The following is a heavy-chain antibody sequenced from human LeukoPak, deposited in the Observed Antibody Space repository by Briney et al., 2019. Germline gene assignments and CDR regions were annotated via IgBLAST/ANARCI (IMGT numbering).Heavy chain of an antibody. Sequence: ASVKVSCKTSGYTFTGYYLHWVRQAPGQRPEWMGRIDPDSGGTHYGQKFQGRVTVTRDTSITAVYMELSGLTSDDTAVYYCARVPGPYTTSRFDFWGQGTLVTVSS. CDR3: ARVPGPYTTSRFDF. CDR2: IDPDSGGT. J-gene: IGHJ4*02. CDR1: GYTFTGYY. D-gene: IGHD2-2*02. V-gene: IGHV1-2*02.